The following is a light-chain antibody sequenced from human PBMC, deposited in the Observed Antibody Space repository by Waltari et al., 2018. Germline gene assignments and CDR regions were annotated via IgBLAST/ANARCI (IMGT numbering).Light chain of an antibody. J-gene: IGLJ3*02. V-gene: IGLV1-44*01. CDR1: SYNGGSHP. CDR3: ATWDDNLNAVV. Sequence: QSLLTQPPSASGTPGQRVTLPCSGRSYNGGSHPVSWYRQLPGTAPKLLIYSTNPRPSGVPDRVSGSKSGTSASLAISRLQSEDETDYYCATWDDNLNAVVFGGGTKLTVL. CDR2: STN.